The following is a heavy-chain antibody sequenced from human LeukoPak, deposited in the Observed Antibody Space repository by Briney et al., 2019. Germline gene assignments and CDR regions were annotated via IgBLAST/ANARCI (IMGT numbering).Heavy chain of an antibody. CDR2: INHSGST. CDR1: GGSFSGYY. D-gene: IGHD3-16*02. J-gene: IGHJ4*02. CDR3: ARYYVWGSYRHRYYFDY. Sequence: SETPSLTCAVYGGSFSGYYWSWIRQPPGKGLEWIGEINHSGSTNYNPSLKSRVTISVDTSKNQFSLKLSSVTAADTAVYYCARYYVWGSYRHRYYFDYWGQGTLVTVSS. V-gene: IGHV4-34*01.